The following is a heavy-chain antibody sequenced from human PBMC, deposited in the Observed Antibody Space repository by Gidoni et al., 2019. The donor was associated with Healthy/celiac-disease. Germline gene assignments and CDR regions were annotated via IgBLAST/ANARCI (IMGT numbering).Heavy chain of an antibody. CDR1: GLTVSSNY. J-gene: IGHJ3*02. V-gene: IGHV3-53*01. CDR2: IYSGGST. CDR3: AREGQQWLATDAFDI. D-gene: IGHD6-19*01. Sequence: EVQLVESGGGLIQPGGSLRLSCAASGLTVSSNYMSWVRQAPGKGLEWVSFIYSGGSTYYADSVKGRFTISRDNSKNTLYLQMNSLRAEDTAVYYCAREGQQWLATDAFDIWGQGTMITVSS.